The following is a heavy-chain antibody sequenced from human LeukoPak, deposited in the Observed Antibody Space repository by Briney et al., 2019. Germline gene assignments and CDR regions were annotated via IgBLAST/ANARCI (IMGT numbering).Heavy chain of an antibody. V-gene: IGHV1-69*02. J-gene: IGHJ4*02. D-gene: IGHD3-22*01. CDR3: ARYYDSSGYDFDY. CDR1: GGTFSSYT. CDR2: IIPILGIA. Sequence: SVKVSCKASGGTFSSYTISWVRQAPGQGLEWMGRIIPILGIANYAQKFQGRVTITADKSTSTAYMELSSLRSEDTAVYYCARYYDSSGYDFDYWGQGTLVTVSS.